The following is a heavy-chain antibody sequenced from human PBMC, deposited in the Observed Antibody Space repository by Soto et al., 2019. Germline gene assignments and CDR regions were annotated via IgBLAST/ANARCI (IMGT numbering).Heavy chain of an antibody. V-gene: IGHV3-33*01. CDR1: GFTFNTHG. Sequence: VELVESGGGVVQPGGSLRLSCAASGFTFNTHGMQWVRQAPGKGLEWVAVIWYDGSQRYYADFVRGRFTISRDNSQNTIYLQRTSLRAEDTDVYYCARIDDYGDYVTDYWGQGALVTVSS. CDR3: ARIDDYGDYVTDY. D-gene: IGHD4-17*01. J-gene: IGHJ4*02. CDR2: IWYDGSQR.